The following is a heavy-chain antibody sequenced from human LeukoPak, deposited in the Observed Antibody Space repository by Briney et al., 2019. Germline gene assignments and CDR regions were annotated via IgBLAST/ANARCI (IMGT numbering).Heavy chain of an antibody. CDR1: GYTFTSNY. V-gene: IGHV1-46*01. CDR3: ARDQGGFDY. Sequence: ASVKVSCKASGYTFTSNYIHWVRQAPGQGLEWIGMIYPRDGSTSYAQKFQGRVTVTRDTSTSTVHMELSGLRSEDTAVYYCARDQGGFDYWGQGTLVTVSS. J-gene: IGHJ4*02. CDR2: IYPRDGST.